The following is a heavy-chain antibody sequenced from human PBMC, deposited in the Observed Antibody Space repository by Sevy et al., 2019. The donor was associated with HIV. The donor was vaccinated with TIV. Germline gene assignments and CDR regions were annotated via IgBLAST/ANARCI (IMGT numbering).Heavy chain of an antibody. D-gene: IGHD3-3*01. V-gene: IGHV3-73*01. CDR1: GFTFGDYA. Sequence: GGSLRLSCTASGFTFGDYAMSWVRQASGKGLEWVGRIRSKANSYATAYAASVKGRFTISRDDSKNTAYLQMNSLKTEDTAVYYCTSGDDFWSGPFDYWGQGTLVTVSS. J-gene: IGHJ4*02. CDR3: TSGDDFWSGPFDY. CDR2: IRSKANSYAT.